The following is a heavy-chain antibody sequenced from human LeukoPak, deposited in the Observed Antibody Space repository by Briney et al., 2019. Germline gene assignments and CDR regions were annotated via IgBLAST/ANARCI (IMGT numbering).Heavy chain of an antibody. J-gene: IGHJ3*02. CDR3: ARAHYDILTGYSDDAFDI. D-gene: IGHD3-9*01. CDR1: GFTFSSYS. Sequence: GGSLRLSCAASGFTFSSYSMNWVRQAPGKGLEWVSSISSSSSYIYYADSVKGRFTISRDNAKNSLYLQMNSLRAEDTAVYYCARAHYDILTGYSDDAFDIWGQGTMVTVSS. CDR2: ISSSSSYI. V-gene: IGHV3-21*04.